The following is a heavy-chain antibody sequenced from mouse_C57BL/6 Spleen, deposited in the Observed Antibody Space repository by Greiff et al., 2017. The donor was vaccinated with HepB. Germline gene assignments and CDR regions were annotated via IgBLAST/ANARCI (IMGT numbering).Heavy chain of an antibody. CDR2: INPNNGGT. J-gene: IGHJ2*01. Sequence: EVQLQQSGPELVKPGASVKISCKASGYTFTDYYMNWVKQSHGKSLEWIGDINPNNGGTSYNQKFKGKATLTVDKSSSTAYMELRSLTSEDSAVYYCARWGDGPIDYWGQGTTLTVSS. CDR1: GYTFTDYY. V-gene: IGHV1-26*01. D-gene: IGHD2-3*01. CDR3: ARWGDGPIDY.